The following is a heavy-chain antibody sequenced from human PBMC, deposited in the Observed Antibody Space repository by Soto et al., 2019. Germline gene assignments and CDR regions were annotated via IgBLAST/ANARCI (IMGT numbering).Heavy chain of an antibody. CDR3: ARIVQELATAFYYGMDV. CDR1: GGSISSSSYY. CDR2: MYYSGST. D-gene: IGHD1-7*01. Sequence: QLQLQESGPGLVKPSETLSLTCTVSGGSISSSSYYWGWIRQPPGKGLEWIGTMYYSGSTYYNPSLKSRVTISVDTSKNQFSLRLSSVTAADTAVYYCARIVQELATAFYYGMDVWGQGTTVTVSS. J-gene: IGHJ6*02. V-gene: IGHV4-39*01.